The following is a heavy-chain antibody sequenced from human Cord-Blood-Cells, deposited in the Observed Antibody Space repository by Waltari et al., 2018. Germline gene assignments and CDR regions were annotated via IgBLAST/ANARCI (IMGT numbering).Heavy chain of an antibody. Sequence: QVQLQESGPGLVKPSETLSLTCTVSGGSLSSYYWSWLRQPPGKGLEWIGYIYYSGSTNYNPSLKSRVTISVDTSKNQFSLKLSSVTAADTAVYYCARVVVVAAIRAFDIWGQGTMVTVSS. CDR2: IYYSGST. J-gene: IGHJ3*02. CDR1: GGSLSSYY. D-gene: IGHD2-15*01. CDR3: ARVVVVAAIRAFDI. V-gene: IGHV4-59*01.